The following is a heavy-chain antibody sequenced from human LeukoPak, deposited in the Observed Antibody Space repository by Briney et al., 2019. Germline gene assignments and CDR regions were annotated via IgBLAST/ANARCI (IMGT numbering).Heavy chain of an antibody. J-gene: IGHJ4*02. Sequence: PGGSLRLSCAASGFTFSSYGMHWVRQAPGKGLEWVAVIWYDGTNKYYVDSVKGRFTISRDNFKNTLYLQMNSLRAEDTAVYYCARGGFCSGGRCLYYFDYWGQGTLVAVSS. D-gene: IGHD2-15*01. CDR1: GFTFSSYG. CDR3: ARGGFCSGGRCLYYFDY. V-gene: IGHV3-33*01. CDR2: IWYDGTNK.